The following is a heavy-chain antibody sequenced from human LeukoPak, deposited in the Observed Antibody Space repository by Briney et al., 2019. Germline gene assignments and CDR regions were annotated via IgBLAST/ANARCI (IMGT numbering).Heavy chain of an antibody. J-gene: IGHJ4*02. CDR3: ARAKYLFYYYGSGSYPYYFDY. V-gene: IGHV1-2*02. CDR1: GYTFTGYY. Sequence: ASVKVSCKASGYTFTGYYMHWVRQAPGQGLEWMGWINPNSGGTNYAQKFQGRVTMTRDTSISTAYMELSRLRSDDTAVYYCARAKYLFYYYGSGSYPYYFDYWGQGTLVTVSS. D-gene: IGHD3-10*01. CDR2: INPNSGGT.